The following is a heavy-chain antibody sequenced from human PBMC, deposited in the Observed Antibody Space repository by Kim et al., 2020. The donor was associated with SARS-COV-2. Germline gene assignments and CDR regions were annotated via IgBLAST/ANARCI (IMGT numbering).Heavy chain of an antibody. CDR3: ARLTYSYDSDYRQDENDAFDI. CDR2: IYWDDNK. Sequence: SGPTLVNPTQTLTLTCTFSGFSLTTPGVGVGWIRQPPGKALEWLALIYWDDNKRYSPSLNSRVTIIKDTSKNHVVLIMTHMDPVDTATYHCARLTYSYDSDYRQDENDAFDIWGQGRKVIVSS. J-gene: IGHJ3*02. D-gene: IGHD3-10*01. V-gene: IGHV2-5*02. CDR1: GFSLTTPGVG.